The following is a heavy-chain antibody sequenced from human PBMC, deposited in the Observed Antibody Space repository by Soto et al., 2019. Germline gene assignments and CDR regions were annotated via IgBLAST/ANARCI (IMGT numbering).Heavy chain of an antibody. V-gene: IGHV4-31*03. CDR1: GGSISRSGYY. CDR3: ARREISMVRGVPNNWFDP. Sequence: QVQLQESGPGLVKPSQTLSLTCTVSGGSISRSGYYWSWIRQHPGKGLEWIGYIYHSGSTYYNPSLKRRVTMSVDTSKNQFSLKLSSVTAADTAVYYCARREISMVRGVPNNWFDPWGQGTLVTVSS. J-gene: IGHJ5*02. CDR2: IYHSGST. D-gene: IGHD3-10*01.